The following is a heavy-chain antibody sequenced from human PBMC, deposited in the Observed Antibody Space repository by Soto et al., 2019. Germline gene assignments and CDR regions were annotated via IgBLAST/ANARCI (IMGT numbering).Heavy chain of an antibody. J-gene: IGHJ5*02. CDR2: ISGSGGST. Sequence: EVQLLESGGGLVQPGGSLRLSCAASGFTFSSYAMSWVRQAPGKGLEWVSAISGSGGSTYYADSVKGRFTISRDNSKNTLYQHMDSLSSEDTAVYPCANSMNWFDPWGQGTLVTVSS. V-gene: IGHV3-23*01. CDR3: ANSMNWFDP. CDR1: GFTFSSYA.